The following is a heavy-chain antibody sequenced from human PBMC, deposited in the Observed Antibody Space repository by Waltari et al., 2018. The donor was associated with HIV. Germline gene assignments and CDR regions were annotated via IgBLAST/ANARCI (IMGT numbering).Heavy chain of an antibody. V-gene: IGHV4-4*07. J-gene: IGHJ3*02. CDR3: VRKGVRPLSAAFDI. CDR2: IYASGTT. Sequence: QVQLQESGPGLVKPSEFLSLTCSVSGGSISDHYWSWIRQPAGKGLEWIGRIYASGTTNYNPSLKSRVIMSLDTSNNQFSLKLSTVNAADTAVYYCVRKGVRPLSAAFDIWGRGTTVTVSS. CDR1: GGSISDHY.